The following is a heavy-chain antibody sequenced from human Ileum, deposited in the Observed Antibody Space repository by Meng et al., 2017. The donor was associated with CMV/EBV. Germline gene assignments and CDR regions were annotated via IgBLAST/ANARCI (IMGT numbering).Heavy chain of an antibody. V-gene: IGHV3-23*01. CDR2: ISGSGAGT. J-gene: IGHJ3*02. CDR1: GFTFSTYA. Sequence: GGSLRLSCGASGFTFSTYAMTWVRQAPGKGLEWVSAISGSGAGTYYADSVKGRFTISRDNSKNTLWLQMYSLRAEDAAVYYCAKRDFDSSGYNAAFDIWGRETMVTVSS. CDR3: AKRDFDSSGYNAAFDI. D-gene: IGHD3-22*01.